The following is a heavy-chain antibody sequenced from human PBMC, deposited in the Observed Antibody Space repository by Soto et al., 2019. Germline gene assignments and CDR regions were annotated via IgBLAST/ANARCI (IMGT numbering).Heavy chain of an antibody. CDR2: VYYSGST. CDR3: ARSYDILTGPRFDF. V-gene: IGHV4-61*01. D-gene: IGHD3-9*01. Sequence: SETLSLTCNVSGDSVSSSNYHWSWIRLPPGKGLEWIGYVYYSGSTNSNPSLKGRVTISVDTSKNQFSLKLSSVTAADTALYYCARSYDILTGPRFDFWGQGTLVTVS. CDR1: GDSVSSSNYH. J-gene: IGHJ4*02.